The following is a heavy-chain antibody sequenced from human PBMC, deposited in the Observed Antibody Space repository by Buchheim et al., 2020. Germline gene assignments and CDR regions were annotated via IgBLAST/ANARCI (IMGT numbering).Heavy chain of an antibody. D-gene: IGHD5-12*01. CDR2: INHSGST. Sequence: QVQLQESGPGLVKPSETLSLTCAVYGGSFSGYYWSWIRQPPGKGLEWIGEINHSGSTNYNPSLKSRVTISVDTYKKQFSLKLSSVTAADTAVYYCARAPWVRGGNWFDPWGQGTL. CDR3: ARAPWVRGGNWFDP. CDR1: GGSFSGYY. V-gene: IGHV4-34*01. J-gene: IGHJ5*02.